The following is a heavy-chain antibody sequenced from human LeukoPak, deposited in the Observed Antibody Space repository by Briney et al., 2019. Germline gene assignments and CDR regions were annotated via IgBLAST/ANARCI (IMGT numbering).Heavy chain of an antibody. CDR2: ISYDGSNK. V-gene: IGHV3-30-3*01. J-gene: IGHJ5*02. CDR1: GFTFSSYA. Sequence: PGRSLRLSCAASGFTFSSYAMHWVRQAPGKGLEWVAVISYDGSNKYYADSVKGRFTISRDNSKNTLYLQMNSLRAEDTAVYYCARDEDCSSTSCYSNWFDPWGQGTQVTVSS. D-gene: IGHD2-2*01. CDR3: ARDEDCSSTSCYSNWFDP.